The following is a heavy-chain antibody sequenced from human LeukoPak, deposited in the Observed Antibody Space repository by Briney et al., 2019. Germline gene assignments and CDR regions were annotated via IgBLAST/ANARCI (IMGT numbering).Heavy chain of an antibody. J-gene: IGHJ4*02. Sequence: GGSLRLSCAASGFTFSSYWMHWVRQAPGKGLVWVSRINSDGSSTSYADSVKGRFTISRDNAKNTLYLQMNSLRAEDTAVYYCAKGTYYDILTGYYEYYFDYWGQGTLVTVSS. V-gene: IGHV3-74*01. CDR1: GFTFSSYW. CDR3: AKGTYYDILTGYYEYYFDY. CDR2: INSDGSST. D-gene: IGHD3-9*01.